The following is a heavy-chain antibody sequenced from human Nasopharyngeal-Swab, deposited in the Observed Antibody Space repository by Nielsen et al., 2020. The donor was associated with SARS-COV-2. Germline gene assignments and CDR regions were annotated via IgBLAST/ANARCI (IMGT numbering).Heavy chain of an antibody. CDR2: INPNSGGT. V-gene: IGHV1-2*06. CDR3: ARDGGYCSGGSCSPSNY. Sequence: VRQAPGQGLEWMGRINPNSGGTNYAQKFQGRVTMTRDTSTSTVYMELSSLRSEDTAVYYCARDGGYCSGGSCSPSNYWGQGTLVTVSS. D-gene: IGHD2-15*01. J-gene: IGHJ4*02.